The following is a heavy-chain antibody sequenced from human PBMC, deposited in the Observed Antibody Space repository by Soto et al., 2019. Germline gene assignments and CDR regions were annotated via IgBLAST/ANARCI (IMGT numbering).Heavy chain of an antibody. CDR3: AKVVSVEAFEI. D-gene: IGHD2-15*01. V-gene: IGHV1-46*01. J-gene: IGHJ3*02. CDR2: INPSGGRT. Sequence: QAQLVQSGAEVKKPGASVTVSCKASGYTFTNYYIHWMRQAPGQGLEWMGIINPSGGRTDYSQKFRGRVIMTTDTSTNTVSMELSSLRSDDTAVYYSAKVVSVEAFEIWGQGTMVTVSS. CDR1: GYTFTNYY.